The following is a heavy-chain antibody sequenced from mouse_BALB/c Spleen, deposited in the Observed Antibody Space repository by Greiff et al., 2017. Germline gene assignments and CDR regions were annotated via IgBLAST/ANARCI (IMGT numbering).Heavy chain of an antibody. CDR2: IDPENGNT. D-gene: IGHD2-4*01. CDR3: ARGDYDWFAY. Sequence: VQLKQSGAELVRPGALVKLSCKASGFHIKDYYMHWVKQRPEQGLEWIGWIDPENGNTIYDPKFQGKASITADTSSNTAYLQLSSLTSEDTAVYYCARGDYDWFAYWGQGTLVTVSA. V-gene: IGHV14-1*02. J-gene: IGHJ3*01. CDR1: GFHIKDYY.